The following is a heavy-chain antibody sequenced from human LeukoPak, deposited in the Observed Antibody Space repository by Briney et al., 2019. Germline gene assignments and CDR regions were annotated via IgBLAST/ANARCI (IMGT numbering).Heavy chain of an antibody. J-gene: IGHJ4*02. CDR3: ARDRRQYSSSWYAFDY. Sequence: SVKVSCKASGGTFSSYAISWVRQAPGRGLEWMGGIMPIFGTANYAQKFQGRVTITADESTSTAYMEVRSLRSEDTAVYYCARDRRQYSSSWYAFDYWGQGTLVTVSS. CDR2: IMPIFGTA. CDR1: GGTFSSYA. V-gene: IGHV1-69*01. D-gene: IGHD6-13*01.